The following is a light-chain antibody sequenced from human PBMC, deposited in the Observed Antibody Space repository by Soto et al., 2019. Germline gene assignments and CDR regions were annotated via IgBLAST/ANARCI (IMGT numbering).Light chain of an antibody. Sequence: EIQMTQSPSSLSAYVGDRFTITCRASQSISSYLNWYQQKPGKAPKLLIYAASSLQSGVPSRFSGSVSGTDFTLTISSLQPEDFATYYCQQSYSTPRTFGQGTKVDIK. CDR2: AAS. J-gene: IGKJ1*01. CDR3: QQSYSTPRT. V-gene: IGKV1-39*01. CDR1: QSISSY.